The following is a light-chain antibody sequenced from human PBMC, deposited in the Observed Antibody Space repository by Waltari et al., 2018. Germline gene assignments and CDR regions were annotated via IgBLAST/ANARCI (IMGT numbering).Light chain of an antibody. V-gene: IGKV3-20*01. CDR1: QSVFSSY. CDR3: QVYGSSPLT. J-gene: IGKJ4*01. CDR2: GAS. Sequence: ILLTQFPGTLSLSPGETATFSCRASQSVFSSYIGWYQQKPGQALRLLIYGASNRATDIPDRFSGSGSGTDFTLTISRLEPEDFAVYYCQVYGSSPLTFGGGTKVEI.